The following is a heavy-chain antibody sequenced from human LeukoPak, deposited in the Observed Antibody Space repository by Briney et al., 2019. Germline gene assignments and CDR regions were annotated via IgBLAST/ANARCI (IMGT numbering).Heavy chain of an antibody. D-gene: IGHD6-6*01. CDR3: ARASRSTSSEC. CDR2: TNQDGSVR. J-gene: IGHJ4*02. V-gene: IGHV3-7*01. Sequence: GGSLRLSCATSGFTFSDSWMSWFRQAPGKGLEWVAITNQDGSVRFYVDSVKGRFTISRDNAKNSLYLYMNSLRVEDTAVYFCARASRSTSSECWGQGILVTASS. CDR1: GFTFSDSW.